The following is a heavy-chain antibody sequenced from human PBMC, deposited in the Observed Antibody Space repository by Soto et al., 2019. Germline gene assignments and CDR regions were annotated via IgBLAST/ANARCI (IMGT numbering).Heavy chain of an antibody. Sequence: PVGSLRLSCAASGFPFINFAMSWVRQSPGKGLEWVSAISGGGTATWYADSVRGRFTISRDNSKNTVYLQMNSLRAEDTAVYYCAKFGASGSYFQFDYWGHGTLVTVSS. V-gene: IGHV3-23*01. J-gene: IGHJ4*01. CDR2: ISGGGTAT. D-gene: IGHD3-10*01. CDR3: AKFGASGSYFQFDY. CDR1: GFPFINFA.